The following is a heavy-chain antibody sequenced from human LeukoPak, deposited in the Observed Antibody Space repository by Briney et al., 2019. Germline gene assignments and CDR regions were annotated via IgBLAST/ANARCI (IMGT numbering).Heavy chain of an antibody. J-gene: IGHJ6*03. CDR2: ISSSSSTI. CDR3: ARSPSNYYDSSGYPYYMDV. V-gene: IGHV3-48*04. CDR1: GFTFSSYS. D-gene: IGHD3-22*01. Sequence: GGSLRLSCAASGFTFSSYSMNWVRQAPGKGLEWVSYISSSSSTIYYADSVKGRFTISRDNAKNSLYLQMNSLRAEDTAVYYCARSPSNYYDSSGYPYYMDVWGKGTTVIVSS.